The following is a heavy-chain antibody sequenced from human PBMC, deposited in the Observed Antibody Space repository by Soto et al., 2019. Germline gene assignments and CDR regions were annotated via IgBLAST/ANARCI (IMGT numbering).Heavy chain of an antibody. CDR1: GFSISSYG. J-gene: IGHJ4*02. CDR3: AGASGWEFDY. V-gene: IGHV3-74*01. Sequence: GGTLRLSCAASGFSISSYGMHWVRQAPGTGLMWVSRVDADGSGTTYAGSVKGRFSISRDNAKNTVSLQMNNLRAEDTAVYYCAGASGWEFDYSGLGVLVTVSS. D-gene: IGHD6-19*01. CDR2: VDADGSGT.